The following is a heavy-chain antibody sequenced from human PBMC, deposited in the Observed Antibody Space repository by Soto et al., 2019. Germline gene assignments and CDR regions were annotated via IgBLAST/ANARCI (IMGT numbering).Heavy chain of an antibody. D-gene: IGHD2-2*01. CDR3: ARELPAATTWFDP. J-gene: IGHJ5*02. V-gene: IGHV1-3*01. Sequence: GASVKVSCKASGYTFTSYAMHWVRQAPGQRLEWMGWINAGNGNTKYSQKFQGRVTITRDTSASTAYMELSSLRSEDTAVYYCARELPAATTWFDPWGQGTLVTVSS. CDR1: GYTFTSYA. CDR2: INAGNGNT.